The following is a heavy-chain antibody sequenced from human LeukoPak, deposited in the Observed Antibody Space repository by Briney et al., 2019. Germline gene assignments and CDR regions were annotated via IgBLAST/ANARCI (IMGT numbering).Heavy chain of an antibody. V-gene: IGHV3-7*05. Sequence: GGSLRLSCAASGFTFGTYWMSWVRQAPGKRLDWVATIKEDGSDKYYVDSVKGRFTISRDNVKKSVYLQMNSLRAEDTAVYFCAREKNLGTWGQGTLVTVSS. CDR2: IKEDGSDK. D-gene: IGHD1-14*01. CDR1: GFTFGTYW. CDR3: AREKNLGT. J-gene: IGHJ4*02.